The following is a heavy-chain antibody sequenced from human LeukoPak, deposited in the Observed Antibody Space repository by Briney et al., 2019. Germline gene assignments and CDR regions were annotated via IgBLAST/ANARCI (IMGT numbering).Heavy chain of an antibody. CDR2: ISSSGSTI. CDR1: GFTFSSYE. D-gene: IGHD3-10*01. J-gene: IGHJ4*02. V-gene: IGHV3-48*03. Sequence: PGGSLRLSCAASGFTFSSYEMNWVRQAPGKGLEWVSYISSSGSTIYYADSVKGRFTISRDNAKNSLYLQMDSLRAEDTAVYYCALLGYGSGFNSGYWGQGTLVTVSS. CDR3: ALLGYGSGFNSGY.